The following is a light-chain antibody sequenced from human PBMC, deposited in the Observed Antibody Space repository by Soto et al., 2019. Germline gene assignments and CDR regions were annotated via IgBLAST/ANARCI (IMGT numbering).Light chain of an antibody. CDR2: KAS. CDR3: QQYNSYSWA. CDR1: QSISTW. J-gene: IGKJ1*01. Sequence: DIQMTQSPSTLSASVGDRVTITCRASQSISTWLAWYQQRAGKAPKLLIYKASNLESGVPSRFSGSGSGTDFTLTISSLQPDYFATYYCQQYNSYSWAFGQGTKVEIK. V-gene: IGKV1-5*03.